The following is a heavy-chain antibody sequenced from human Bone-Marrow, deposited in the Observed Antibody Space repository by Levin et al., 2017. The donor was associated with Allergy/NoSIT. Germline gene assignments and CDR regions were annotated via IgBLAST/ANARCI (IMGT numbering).Heavy chain of an antibody. D-gene: IGHD2-15*01. CDR1: GFTFSSYA. J-gene: IGHJ4*02. Sequence: GESLKISCAASGFTFSSYAMHWVRQAPGKGLEWVAVISYDGSNKYYADSVKGRFTISRDNSKNTLYLQMNSLRAEDTAVYYCARDTAANPNRSFDYWGQGTLVTVSS. V-gene: IGHV3-30-3*01. CDR2: ISYDGSNK. CDR3: ARDTAANPNRSFDY.